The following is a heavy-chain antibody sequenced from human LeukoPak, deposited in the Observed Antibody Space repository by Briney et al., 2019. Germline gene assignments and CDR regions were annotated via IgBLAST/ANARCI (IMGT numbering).Heavy chain of an antibody. J-gene: IGHJ1*01. CDR3: AKESITMIVVVILPQGFQH. CDR1: GFTFSSYA. CDR2: ISGSGGST. V-gene: IGHV3-23*01. D-gene: IGHD3-22*01. Sequence: GGSLRLSCAASGFTFSSYAMSWVRQAPGKGLEWVSAISGSGGSTYYADSVKGRFTISRDNSKNTLYLQMNSLRAEDTAVYYCAKESITMIVVVILPQGFQHWGQGTLVTVSS.